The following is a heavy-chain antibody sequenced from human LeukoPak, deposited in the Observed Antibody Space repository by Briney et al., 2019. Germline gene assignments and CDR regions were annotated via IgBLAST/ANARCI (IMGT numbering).Heavy chain of an antibody. CDR3: ARHVQNYYGSGSYYNWLFDY. J-gene: IGHJ4*02. CDR2: TYTSGST. CDR1: GGSISSYY. V-gene: IGHV4-4*09. Sequence: SETLSLTCTVSGGSISSYYWSWIRQPPGKGLEWIGYTYTSGSTNYNPSLKSRVTISVDTSKNQFSLKLSSVTAADTAVYYCARHVQNYYGSGSYYNWLFDYWGQGTLVTVSS. D-gene: IGHD3-10*01.